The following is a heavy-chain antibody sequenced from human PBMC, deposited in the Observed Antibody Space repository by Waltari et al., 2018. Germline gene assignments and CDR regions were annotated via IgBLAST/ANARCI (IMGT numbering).Heavy chain of an antibody. Sequence: EAQLVESGGGWVQPGGSLSLSCEASGFNFNFYAMTWVRQAPGKGLEWVSGISGSGGDTYYPDSVKGRFTISRDNSRNTLYLQMNSLRAEDTATYYCARADQWLVPSDSWGQGMLVTVSS. CDR1: GFNFNFYA. CDR2: ISGSGGDT. J-gene: IGHJ4*02. D-gene: IGHD6-19*01. V-gene: IGHV3-23*04. CDR3: ARADQWLVPSDS.